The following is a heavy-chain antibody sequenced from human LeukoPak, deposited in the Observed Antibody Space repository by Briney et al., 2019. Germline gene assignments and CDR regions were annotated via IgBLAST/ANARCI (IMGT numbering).Heavy chain of an antibody. CDR2: ISHSGST. CDR3: ARRYCSGGSCYMRGYYGMDV. J-gene: IGHJ6*04. Sequence: SETLSLTCAVSNGSFSAYYWGWIRQSPGKGLQWIGEISHSGSTNYNPSLKLRVSISLDTSKNQFSLRLSSVSAADTAVYFCARRYCSGGSCYMRGYYGMDVWATGTTVIVSS. D-gene: IGHD2-15*01. V-gene: IGHV4-34*01. CDR1: NGSFSAYY.